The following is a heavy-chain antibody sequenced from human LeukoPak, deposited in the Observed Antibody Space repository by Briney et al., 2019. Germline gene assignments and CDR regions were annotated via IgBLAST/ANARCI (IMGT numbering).Heavy chain of an antibody. CDR1: GYSISSGYY. J-gene: IGHJ4*02. D-gene: IGHD3-16*02. Sequence: SETLSLTCTVSGYSISSGYYWGWIRQPPGKGLEWIGSIYHSGSTHYNPSLKSRVTISVDTSKNQFSLRLSSVTAADTAVYYCARHVRGHDYVWGSYPSPFAYWGQGTLVTVSS. V-gene: IGHV4-38-2*02. CDR2: IYHSGST. CDR3: ARHVRGHDYVWGSYPSPFAY.